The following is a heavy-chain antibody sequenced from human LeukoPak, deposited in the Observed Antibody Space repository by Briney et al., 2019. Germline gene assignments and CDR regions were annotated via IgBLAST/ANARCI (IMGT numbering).Heavy chain of an antibody. CDR3: ASDRIEVDAFDI. J-gene: IGHJ3*02. CDR1: GGSFSDYS. CDR2: IYYSGST. D-gene: IGHD2-15*01. Sequence: SETLSLTCAVYGGSFSDYSWNWIRQPPGKGLEWIGSIYYSGSTYYNPSLKSRVTISVDTSKNQFSLKLSSVTAADTAVYYCASDRIEVDAFDIWGQGTMVTVSS. V-gene: IGHV4-34*01.